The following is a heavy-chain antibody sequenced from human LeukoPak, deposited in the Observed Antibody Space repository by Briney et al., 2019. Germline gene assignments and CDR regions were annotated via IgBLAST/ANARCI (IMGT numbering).Heavy chain of an antibody. V-gene: IGHV4-4*02. Sequence: SGTLSLTCDVSGGSISSTNWWSWVRQPPGKGLEWIGEVYHSGNTNYSPSLKSRVTISVDKSKNQFSLKLSSVTAADTAVYYCARGASILWRQTDIGYWGQGTLVTVSS. D-gene: IGHD2-21*01. CDR3: ARGASILWRQTDIGY. CDR2: VYHSGNT. J-gene: IGHJ4*02. CDR1: GGSISSTNW.